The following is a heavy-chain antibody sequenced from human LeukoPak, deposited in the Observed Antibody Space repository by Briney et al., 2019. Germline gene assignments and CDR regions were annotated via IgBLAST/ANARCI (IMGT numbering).Heavy chain of an antibody. J-gene: IGHJ4*02. CDR1: GFTFSSYW. D-gene: IGHD4-23*01. CDR3: ARADDGANSWVNY. CDR2: INSDGSGT. Sequence: GGSLRLSCAASGFTFSSYWMHWVRQAPGKGLVWISRINSDGSGTSYADSVKGRFTISRDKDKNTLYLQMNMTRAEDTAVYYCARADDGANSWVNYWGQGTLVTVSS. V-gene: IGHV3-74*01.